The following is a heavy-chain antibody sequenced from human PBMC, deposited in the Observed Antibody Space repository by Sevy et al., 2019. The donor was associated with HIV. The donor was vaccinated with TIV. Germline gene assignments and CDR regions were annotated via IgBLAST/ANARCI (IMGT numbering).Heavy chain of an antibody. D-gene: IGHD1-26*01. CDR3: AGASVGAKGFDY. CDR2: ISASGGST. Sequence: GGSLRLSCAASGIIFKSYVMSWVRQAPGKGLEWLSGISASGGSTYYADSVKGRFTISRDNFKSTLYLQMNILRAEDTSVYYGAGASVGAKGFDYWGQGTLVTVSS. CDR1: GIIFKSYV. V-gene: IGHV3-23*01. J-gene: IGHJ4*02.